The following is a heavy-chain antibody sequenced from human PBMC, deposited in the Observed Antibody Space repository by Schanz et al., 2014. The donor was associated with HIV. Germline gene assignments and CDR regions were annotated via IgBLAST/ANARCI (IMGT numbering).Heavy chain of an antibody. J-gene: IGHJ6*02. CDR1: GLTLSSYG. D-gene: IGHD6-13*01. CDR3: ARETSGFSTSWPPRYHYYGMDV. CDR2: IWYDGSNK. Sequence: VQLVESGGRLVQPGGSLRLSCAASGLTLSSYGMSWVRQAPGKGLEWVAVIWYDGSNKYYADSVKGRFTISRDNSKNTVYLQMNSLRAEDTAVYYCARETSGFSTSWPPRYHYYGMDVWGQGTTVTVSS. V-gene: IGHV3-33*08.